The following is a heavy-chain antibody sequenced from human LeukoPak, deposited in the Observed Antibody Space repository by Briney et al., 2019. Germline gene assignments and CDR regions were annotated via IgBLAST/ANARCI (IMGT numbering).Heavy chain of an antibody. Sequence: GGSLRLSCAASGFTFSSYAMSWVRQAPGKGLEWVSAISGSGGSIYYADSVKGRFTISRDNSKNTLYLQMNSLRAEDTAVYYCAKRDSSGYYLYFDYWGQGTLVTVSS. CDR3: AKRDSSGYYLYFDY. CDR1: GFTFSSYA. J-gene: IGHJ4*02. CDR2: ISGSGGSI. D-gene: IGHD3-22*01. V-gene: IGHV3-23*01.